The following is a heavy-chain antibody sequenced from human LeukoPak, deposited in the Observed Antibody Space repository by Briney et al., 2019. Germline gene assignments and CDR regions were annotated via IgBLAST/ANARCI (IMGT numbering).Heavy chain of an antibody. CDR1: GFTFSDYY. Sequence: GGSLRLSCAASGFTFSDYYMSWIRQAPGKGLEWVSYISISSTYTNYADSEKGRFTISRDNARKSLYLQMNSLRAEDTAVYYCARDFRVDILTGYYYYGTDVWGQGTTVTVSS. CDR2: ISISSTYT. J-gene: IGHJ6*02. D-gene: IGHD3-9*01. V-gene: IGHV3-11*06. CDR3: ARDFRVDILTGYYYYGTDV.